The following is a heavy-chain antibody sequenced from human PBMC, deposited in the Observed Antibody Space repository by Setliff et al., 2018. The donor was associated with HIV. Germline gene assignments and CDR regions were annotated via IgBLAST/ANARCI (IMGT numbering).Heavy chain of an antibody. V-gene: IGHV3-21*01. Sequence: PGGFLRLSCAASGFTFSSYSMNWVRQAPGKGLEWVSSISSSSSYIYYADSVKGRFTISRDNAKNSLYLQMNSLRAEDTAVYYCARVEPGGSQAFDIWGQGTMVTVSS. J-gene: IGHJ3*02. CDR3: ARVEPGGSQAFDI. CDR2: ISSSSSYI. D-gene: IGHD3-10*01. CDR1: GFTFSSYS.